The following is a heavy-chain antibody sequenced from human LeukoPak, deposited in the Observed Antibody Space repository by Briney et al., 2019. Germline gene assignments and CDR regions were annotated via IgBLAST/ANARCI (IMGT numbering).Heavy chain of an antibody. CDR1: GYTFINFG. CDR2: IIPILGIA. D-gene: IGHD3-22*01. V-gene: IGHV1-69*04. CDR3: ARVASNYYDSSGPLDY. J-gene: IGHJ4*02. Sequence: GASVKVSCKASGYTFINFGISWVRQAPGQGLEWMGRIIPILGIANYAQKFQGRVTITADKSTSTAYMELSSLRSEDTAVYYCARVASNYYDSSGPLDYWGQGTLVTVSS.